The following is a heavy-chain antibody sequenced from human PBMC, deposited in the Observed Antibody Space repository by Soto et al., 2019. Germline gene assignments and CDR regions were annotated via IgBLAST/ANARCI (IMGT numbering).Heavy chain of an antibody. J-gene: IGHJ4*02. Sequence: SLRLSCAASGFTFSTYAMHWVRQAPGKGLEWVALISYDGSNKYYADSVKGRFTISRDNSKNTLYLQMNSLRAEDTAVYYCAKGGGSGNYYIYYFDSWGQGTLVTVSS. CDR3: AKGGGSGNYYIYYFDS. V-gene: IGHV3-30-3*01. CDR1: GFTFSTYA. CDR2: ISYDGSNK. D-gene: IGHD3-10*01.